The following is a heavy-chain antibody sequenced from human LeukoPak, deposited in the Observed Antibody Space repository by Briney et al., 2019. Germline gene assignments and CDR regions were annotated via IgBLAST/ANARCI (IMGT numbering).Heavy chain of an antibody. D-gene: IGHD1-26*01. Sequence: SETLSLTCAVYGGSFSGYYWSWIRQPPVKGLEWIGEINHSGSTNYNPSLKSRVTISVDTSKNQFSLKLSSVTAADTAVYYCARTATLDYWGQGTLVTVSS. CDR2: INHSGST. CDR1: GGSFSGYY. J-gene: IGHJ4*02. V-gene: IGHV4-34*01. CDR3: ARTATLDY.